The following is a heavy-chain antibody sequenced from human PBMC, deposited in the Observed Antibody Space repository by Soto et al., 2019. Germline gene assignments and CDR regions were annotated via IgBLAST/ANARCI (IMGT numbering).Heavy chain of an antibody. Sequence: SETLSLTCAVSGGSISSGGHSWSWIRQPPGKGLEWVGYIYHSGTTYYNPSLKSRVSISLDRSKNHFSLKLSSVTAADTAVYYCATGQHQLGKWFDPWGQGTLVTVS. CDR1: GGSISSGGHS. J-gene: IGHJ5*02. D-gene: IGHD6-13*01. V-gene: IGHV4-30-2*01. CDR3: ATGQHQLGKWFDP. CDR2: IYHSGTT.